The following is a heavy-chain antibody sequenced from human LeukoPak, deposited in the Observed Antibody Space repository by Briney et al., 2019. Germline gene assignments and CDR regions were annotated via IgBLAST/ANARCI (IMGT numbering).Heavy chain of an antibody. J-gene: IGHJ4*02. D-gene: IGHD6-19*01. V-gene: IGHV1-18*01. CDR2: VSAKSTDT. Sequence: ASVKVSCKASGYPFTNFAISWVRQAPGQGLEWMGWVSAKSTDTNHAQKFQGRVTMTTDTSTSTADMELRSVRSNDTAVYFCARDRLVSPGFDYWGQGSLVIVSS. CDR3: ARDRLVSPGFDY. CDR1: GYPFTNFA.